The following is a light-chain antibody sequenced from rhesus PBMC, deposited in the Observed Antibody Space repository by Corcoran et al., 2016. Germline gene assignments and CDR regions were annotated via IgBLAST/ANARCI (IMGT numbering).Light chain of an antibody. J-gene: IGKJ3*01. CDR2: GAS. V-gene: IGKV3-42*03. CDR3: QQYSNWPFT. Sequence: EIVLTQSPATLSLSPGERATLSCRASQSVSSSLAWYQQKPEQAPRPLIYGASSRATGIPDRFSGSGSGTDFTLTISSLDPEDFACYYCQQYSNWPFTFGPGTKLDIK. CDR1: QSVSSS.